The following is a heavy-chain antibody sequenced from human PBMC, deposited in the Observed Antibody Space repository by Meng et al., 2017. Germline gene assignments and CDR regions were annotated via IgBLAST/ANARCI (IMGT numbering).Heavy chain of an antibody. Sequence: GQLQASGPGLVKPSGILSLTCAVSGGSISSSNWWSWVRQPPGKGLEWIGEIYHSGSTNYNPSLKSRVTISVDKSKNQFSLKLSSVTAADTAVYYCARDRGAVAGTNFDYWGQGTLVTVSS. CDR1: GGSISSSNW. CDR3: ARDRGAVAGTNFDY. D-gene: IGHD6-19*01. CDR2: IYHSGST. V-gene: IGHV4-4*02. J-gene: IGHJ4*02.